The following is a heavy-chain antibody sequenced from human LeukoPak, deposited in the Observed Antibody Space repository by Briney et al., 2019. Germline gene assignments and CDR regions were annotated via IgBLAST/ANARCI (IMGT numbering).Heavy chain of an antibody. V-gene: IGHV4-38-2*02. J-gene: IGHJ6*03. Sequence: SETLSLTCTVSGYSISSGYYWGWIRQPPGKGLEWIGSIYDSGSTYYNPSLKSRVTISVDTSKNQFSLKLSSVTAADTAVYYCARDNGATYYYYYMDVWGKGTTVTVSS. CDR2: IYDSGST. D-gene: IGHD4-17*01. CDR3: ARDNGATYYYYYMDV. CDR1: GYSISSGYY.